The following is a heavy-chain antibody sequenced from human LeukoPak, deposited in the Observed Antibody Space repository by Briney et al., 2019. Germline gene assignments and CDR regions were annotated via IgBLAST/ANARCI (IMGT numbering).Heavy chain of an antibody. CDR2: ISYDGSNK. CDR1: GFTFSSYA. CDR3: ARDASFGSSGYYYPTYLDY. D-gene: IGHD3-22*01. Sequence: EGSLRLSCAASGFTFSSYAMHWIRQAPDKGLEWVAVISYDGSNKYYADSVKGRFTISRDNSKNTLYLQMNSLRAEDTAVYYCARDASFGSSGYYYPTYLDYWGQGSLVTVSS. J-gene: IGHJ4*02. V-gene: IGHV3-30-3*01.